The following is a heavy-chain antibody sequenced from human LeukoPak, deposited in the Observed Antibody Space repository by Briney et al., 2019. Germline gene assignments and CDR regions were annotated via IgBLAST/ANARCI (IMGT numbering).Heavy chain of an antibody. CDR2: ISYDGSNK. J-gene: IGHJ4*02. V-gene: IGHV3-30*18. CDR3: AKGVKHIVVVTAQHYFDY. D-gene: IGHD2-21*02. CDR1: GFTFSTYG. Sequence: GGSLRLSCAASGFTFSTYGMHWVRQAPGKGLEWVAVISYDGSNKYYADSVKGRFTISRDNSKNTLYLQMNSLRADDTAVYYCAKGVKHIVVVTAQHYFDYWGQGTLVTVSS.